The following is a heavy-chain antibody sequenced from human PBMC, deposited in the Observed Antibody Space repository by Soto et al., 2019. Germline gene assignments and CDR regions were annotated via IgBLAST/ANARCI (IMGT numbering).Heavy chain of an antibody. CDR2: IWYDGSNK. CDR1: GFTFSSYG. V-gene: IGHV3-33*01. CDR3: ARSIAAAGSFGPYYYYGMDV. D-gene: IGHD6-13*01. J-gene: IGHJ6*02. Sequence: QVQLVESGGGVVQPGRSLRLSCAASGFTFSSYGMHWVRQAPGKGLEWVAVIWYDGSNKYYADSVKGRFTNSRDNSNNALYRQMNSLRAEDTAVYYCARSIAAAGSFGPYYYYGMDVWGQGTTVTVSS.